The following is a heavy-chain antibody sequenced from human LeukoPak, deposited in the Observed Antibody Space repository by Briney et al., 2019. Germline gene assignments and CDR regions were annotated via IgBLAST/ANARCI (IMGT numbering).Heavy chain of an antibody. V-gene: IGHV3-23*01. CDR1: GFTFSSYA. J-gene: IGHJ6*03. CDR3: AKPGYACSSTSCFSNYYMDV. D-gene: IGHD2-2*01. CDR2: INHNGVST. Sequence: PGGSLRLSCAASGFTFSSYAMTWVRQAPGKGLEWVSAINHNGVSTYYADSVKGRFTISRDNSKNTLYLQMNSLRAEDTAVYYCAKPGYACSSTSCFSNYYMDVWGKGTTVTVSS.